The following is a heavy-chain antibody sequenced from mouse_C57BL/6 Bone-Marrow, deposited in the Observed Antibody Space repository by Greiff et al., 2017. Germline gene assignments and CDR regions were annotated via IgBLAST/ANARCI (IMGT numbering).Heavy chain of an antibody. J-gene: IGHJ2*01. CDR3: AREGAQATDYFDY. CDR1: GYTFTSYW. V-gene: IGHV1-64*01. CDR2: IHPNSGST. Sequence: QVQLQQPGAELVKPGASVKLSCKASGYTFTSYWMHWVKQRPGQGLEWIGMIHPNSGSTNYNEKFKSKATLTVDKSSSTAYMQLSSRTSEDSAVYYCAREGAQATDYFDYWGQGTTLTVSS. D-gene: IGHD3-2*02.